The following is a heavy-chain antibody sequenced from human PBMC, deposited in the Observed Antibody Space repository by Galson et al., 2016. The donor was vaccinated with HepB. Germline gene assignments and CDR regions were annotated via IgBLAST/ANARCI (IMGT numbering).Heavy chain of an antibody. CDR1: GFTVSSNY. CDR3: ARGGNFGDYVDY. V-gene: IGHV3-53*01. Sequence: SLRLSCAASGFTVSSNYMTWVRQAPGKGLEWVSVTYSGGSTYYTDSVKGRFTISRDNSKNTLFLRMNSLRAEDTAVYYCARGGNFGDYVDYWGQGTLVTVSS. D-gene: IGHD4-23*01. J-gene: IGHJ4*02. CDR2: TYSGGST.